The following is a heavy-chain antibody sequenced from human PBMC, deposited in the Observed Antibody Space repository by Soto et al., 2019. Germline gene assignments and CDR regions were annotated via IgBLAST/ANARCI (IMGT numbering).Heavy chain of an antibody. V-gene: IGHV1-46*01. D-gene: IGHD4-4*01. J-gene: IGHJ4*02. CDR2: INPSGGST. CDR1: GYTFSTYY. CDR3: ARYDYNGYYFDY. Sequence: QVQLVQSGAEVKKPGASVKVSCNASGYTFSTYYMHWVRQAPGQGYEWMGIINPSGGSTTYAQKFQGRVTRARDTSTTTVYLELSSLKSEDTDVYYCARYDYNGYYFDYWGQGTLVTVSS.